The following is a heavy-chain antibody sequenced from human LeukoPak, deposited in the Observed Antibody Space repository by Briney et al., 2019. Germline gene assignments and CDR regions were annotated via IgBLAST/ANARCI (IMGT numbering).Heavy chain of an antibody. J-gene: IGHJ4*02. CDR2: ISGSGGGT. D-gene: IGHD6-19*01. CDR3: AKDHPLKYSSGWYGY. CDR1: GFSFNNYA. Sequence: GGSLRLSCAASGFSFNNYAMNWVRQAPGKGLEWVSAISGSGGGTYYADSVKGRFTISRDNSKNTLYLQMNSLRAEDTAVYYCAKDHPLKYSSGWYGYWGQGTLVTVSS. V-gene: IGHV3-23*01.